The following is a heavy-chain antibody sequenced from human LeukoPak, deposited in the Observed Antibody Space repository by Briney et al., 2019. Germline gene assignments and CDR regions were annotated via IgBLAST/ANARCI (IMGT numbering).Heavy chain of an antibody. D-gene: IGHD5-12*01. CDR1: GFTFSSYE. J-gene: IGHJ6*03. CDR3: AKRGKGGVATNYYYYYYMDV. V-gene: IGHV3-23*01. Sequence: GGSLRLSCAASGFTFSSYEMNWVRQAPGKGLEWVSAISGSGDSTYYADFVKGRFTISRDNSKNTLFLQMNSLRADDTAVYYCAKRGKGGVATNYYYYYYMDVWGKGTTVTVSS. CDR2: ISGSGDST.